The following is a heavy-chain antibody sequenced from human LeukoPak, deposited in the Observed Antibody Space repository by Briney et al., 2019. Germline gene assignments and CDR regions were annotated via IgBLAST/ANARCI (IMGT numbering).Heavy chain of an antibody. CDR2: ISGSGGST. V-gene: IGHV3-23*01. CDR1: GFTFSSYG. Sequence: GGTLRLSCAASGFTFSSYGMSWVRQAPGKGLEWVSAISGSGGSTYYADSVKGRFTISRDNSKNTLYLQMNSLRAEDTAVYYCAKDRYYDSSDTLDWGQGTLVTVSS. CDR3: AKDRYYDSSDTLD. D-gene: IGHD3-22*01. J-gene: IGHJ4*02.